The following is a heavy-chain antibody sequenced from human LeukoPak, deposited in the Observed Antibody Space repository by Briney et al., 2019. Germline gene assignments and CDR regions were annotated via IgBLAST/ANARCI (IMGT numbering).Heavy chain of an antibody. J-gene: IGHJ4*02. V-gene: IGHV4-59*08. Sequence: SETLSLTCTVSGGSITNNFWNWVRQPPGRGLEWIGYIYYTGTTNYNPSLKSRVTMSVDTSKNQFSLQLSSVTAADTAVYYCARRGSAYTTDFWGQGTLVTVSS. CDR1: GGSITNNF. CDR2: IYYTGTT. D-gene: IGHD1-1*01. CDR3: ARRGSAYTTDF.